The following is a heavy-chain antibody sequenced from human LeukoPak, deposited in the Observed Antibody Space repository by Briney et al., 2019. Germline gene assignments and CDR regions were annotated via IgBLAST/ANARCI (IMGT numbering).Heavy chain of an antibody. J-gene: IGHJ4*02. CDR3: TRETLNCGDYCYDY. CDR1: GFTFSSYE. Sequence: GGSLTPSCVGSGFTFSSYEFNWVRQAPGKGLEWVSYISDRGTGIYYADSLKGRFTISRDDAKNSVYLQMNSLRDEDTAVYHCTRETLNCGDYCYDYWGQGTRVTVSS. CDR2: ISDRGTGI. V-gene: IGHV3-48*03. D-gene: IGHD2-21*01.